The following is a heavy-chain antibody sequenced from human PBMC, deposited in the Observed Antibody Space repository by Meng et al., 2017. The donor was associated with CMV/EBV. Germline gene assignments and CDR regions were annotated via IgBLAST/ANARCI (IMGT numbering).Heavy chain of an antibody. Sequence: GSLRLSCTVSGGSISSYYWSWIRQPPGKGLEWIGYIYYSGSTNYNPSLKSRVTISLDTSKNQFSLKLSSVTAADTAIYYCARSEQLLVYLYWGQGTLVTVSS. CDR3: ARSEQLLVYLY. CDR1: GGSISSYY. V-gene: IGHV4-59*01. J-gene: IGHJ4*02. D-gene: IGHD6-13*01. CDR2: IYYSGST.